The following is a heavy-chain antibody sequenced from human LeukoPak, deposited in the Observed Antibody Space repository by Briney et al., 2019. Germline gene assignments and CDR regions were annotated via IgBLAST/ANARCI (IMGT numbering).Heavy chain of an antibody. CDR3: ATLAERYSSGWYGY. Sequence: GGSLRLSCAASGFTFSSYAMSWVRQAPGKGLEWVSAISGSGGSTYYADSVKGRFTISRDNSKNTLYLQMNSLRAEDTAVYYCATLAERYSSGWYGYWGQGTLVTVSS. V-gene: IGHV3-23*01. J-gene: IGHJ4*02. D-gene: IGHD6-19*01. CDR1: GFTFSSYA. CDR2: ISGSGGST.